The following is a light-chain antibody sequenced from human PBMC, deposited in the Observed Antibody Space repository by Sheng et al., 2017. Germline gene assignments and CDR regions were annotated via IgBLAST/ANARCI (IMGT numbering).Light chain of an antibody. V-gene: IGKV1-39*01. CDR1: QSISSY. CDR2: AAS. J-gene: IGKJ1*01. Sequence: DIQMTQSPSSLSASVGDRVTITCRASQSISSYLNWYQQKPGKAPKLLIYAASSLQSGVPSRFSGSGSGTDFTLTISSLQPEDFATYYCQQSYSTPXAFGRRDQGGNQT. CDR3: QQSYSTPXA.